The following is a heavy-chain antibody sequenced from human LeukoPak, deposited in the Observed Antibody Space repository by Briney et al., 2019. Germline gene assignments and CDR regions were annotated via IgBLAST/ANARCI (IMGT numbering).Heavy chain of an antibody. J-gene: IGHJ4*02. CDR3: ARSRFGIVGATTIH. Sequence: GASVKVSCKASGYTFTGYYMHWVRQAPGQGLEWMGWINPNSGGTNYAQKFQGRVTMTRDTSISTPYMELSRLRSDDTAVYYCARSRFGIVGATTIHWGQGTLVTVSS. CDR2: INPNSGGT. CDR1: GYTFTGYY. D-gene: IGHD1-26*01. V-gene: IGHV1-2*02.